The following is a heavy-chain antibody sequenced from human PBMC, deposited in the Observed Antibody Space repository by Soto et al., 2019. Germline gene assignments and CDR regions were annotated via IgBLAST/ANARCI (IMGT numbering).Heavy chain of an antibody. CDR2: IIPIFGTA. J-gene: IGHJ6*02. CDR1: GGTFSSYA. CDR3: ARDPYYDSSGYYQDYYYYYGMDV. V-gene: IGHV1-69*06. D-gene: IGHD3-22*01. Sequence: QLQLVQSGAEVKNPGASVKVSCKASGGTFSSYAISWVRQAPGQGLEWMGGIIPIFGTANYAQKFQGRVTITADKSTSTAYMELSSLRSEDTAVYYCARDPYYDSSGYYQDYYYYYGMDVWGQGTTVTVSS.